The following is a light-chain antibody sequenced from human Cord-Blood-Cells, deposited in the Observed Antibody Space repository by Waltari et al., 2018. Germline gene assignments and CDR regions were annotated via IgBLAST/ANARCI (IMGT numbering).Light chain of an antibody. CDR1: SSDVGGYNY. CDR2: DVS. V-gene: IGLV2-14*01. CDR3: SSYTSSSTSWV. J-gene: IGLJ3*02. Sequence: QSALTQPASVSGSPGQSITISCTGTSSDVGGYNYVSWYQQHPGKAPKLMIYDVSKRPAGVSKRFSGSKSGNTASLTISGLQAEDEADYYCSSYTSSSTSWVFGGGTKLTVL.